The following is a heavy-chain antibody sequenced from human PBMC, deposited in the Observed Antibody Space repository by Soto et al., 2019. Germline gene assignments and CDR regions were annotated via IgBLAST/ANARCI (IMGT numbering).Heavy chain of an antibody. CDR1: GFTFSRYS. CDR3: ERGLVGATEDDGFDI. CDR2: SSGSGSTI. Sequence: GGSLRLSCAASGFTFSRYSMNWVRQAPGKGLEWVSYSSGSGSTIYYADSVKGRFTISRDNAKNLLYLQMNSLRDEDTAVYYCERGLVGATEDDGFDIWGQGTMVTVSS. V-gene: IGHV3-48*02. J-gene: IGHJ3*02. D-gene: IGHD1-26*01.